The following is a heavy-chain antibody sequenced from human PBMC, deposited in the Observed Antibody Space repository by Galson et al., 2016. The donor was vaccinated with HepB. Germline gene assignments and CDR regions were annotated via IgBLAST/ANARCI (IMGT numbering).Heavy chain of an antibody. CDR2: IWYDGNKK. D-gene: IGHD3-10*01. V-gene: IGHV3-33*01. J-gene: IGHJ6*02. Sequence: SLRLSCAASGFTFSGYGMHWVRQAPGKGLEWVAVIWYDGNKKYSADSVKGRFTISRDNSKNTLYLQMNSLRAEDTAVYYCARDRRGLYYYGMDVWGQGTTVTVS. CDR3: ARDRRGLYYYGMDV. CDR1: GFTFSGYG.